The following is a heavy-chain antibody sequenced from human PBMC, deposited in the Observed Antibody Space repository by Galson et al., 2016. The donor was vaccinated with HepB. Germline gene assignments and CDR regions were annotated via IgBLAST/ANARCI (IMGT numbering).Heavy chain of an antibody. CDR2: INSDGTIS. J-gene: IGHJ6*02. D-gene: IGHD4-17*01. CDR1: GFAFSSHW. CDR3: VREDYGDDPVYYYYYGMDV. Sequence: SLRLSCAASGFAFSSHWMHWVRQDLGKGLVWVSRINSDGTISNYADSVKGRFTISRDNAKNTLYLQMNSLRAEDTALYYCVREDYGDDPVYYYYYGMDVWGQGTTVSVSS. V-gene: IGHV3-74*01.